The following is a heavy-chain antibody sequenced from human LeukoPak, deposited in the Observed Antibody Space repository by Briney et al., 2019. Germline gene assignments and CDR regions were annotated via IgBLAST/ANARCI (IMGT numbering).Heavy chain of an antibody. CDR2: LAYDGTNK. D-gene: IGHD4-23*01. V-gene: IGHV3-30*04. J-gene: IGHJ4*02. CDR3: ARDDYGGLDY. CDR1: GFTFASYA. Sequence: GGSLRLSCAASGFTFASYAMHWVRQPPGKGLEWVTLLAYDGTNKQYADSVKGRFTISRDNSQNTVDLHMDSLRAEDTAVYYCARDDYGGLDYWGQGTLVTVSS.